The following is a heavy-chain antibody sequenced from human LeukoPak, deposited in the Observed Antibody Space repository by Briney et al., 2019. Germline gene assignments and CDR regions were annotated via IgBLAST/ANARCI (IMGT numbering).Heavy chain of an antibody. CDR3: ARENKYYYDSSGYPGDAFDI. D-gene: IGHD3-22*01. V-gene: IGHV1-46*01. CDR2: INPSGGST. CDR1: GYTFTSYY. Sequence: GASVKVSCKASGYTFTSYYMHWVRQAPGQGLEWMGIINPSGGSTSYAQKFQGRVTMTRDTSTSTVYMELSSLRSEDTAVYYCARENKYYYDSSGYPGDAFDIWGQGTMVTVSS. J-gene: IGHJ3*02.